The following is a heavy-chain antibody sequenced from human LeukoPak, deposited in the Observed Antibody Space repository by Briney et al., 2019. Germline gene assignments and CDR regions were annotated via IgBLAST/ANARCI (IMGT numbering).Heavy chain of an antibody. Sequence: GASVKVSCKASGYTFTGYYMHWVRQAPGQGLEWMGWINPKSGGTNNAQKFQGRVTMTRDTSISTAYMDLNRLRSDDTAVYYCARAASGSYWNFQHWGQGTLVTVSS. D-gene: IGHD1-26*01. J-gene: IGHJ1*01. CDR1: GYTFTGYY. V-gene: IGHV1-2*02. CDR3: ARAASGSYWNFQH. CDR2: INPKSGGT.